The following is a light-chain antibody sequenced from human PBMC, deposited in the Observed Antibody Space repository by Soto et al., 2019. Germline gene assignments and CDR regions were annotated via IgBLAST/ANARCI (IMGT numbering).Light chain of an antibody. CDR3: SSYTSTNTLVI. Sequence: QSALTQPASVSGSPGQSVTISCTGTSSDVGGYNYVSWYQQHPGKAPKLLIYDVSHRPSVVSSRFSRSKSGNTASLAISGLQAEDEADYYCSSYTSTNTLVIFGGGTKLTVL. J-gene: IGLJ2*01. V-gene: IGLV2-14*03. CDR2: DVS. CDR1: SSDVGGYNY.